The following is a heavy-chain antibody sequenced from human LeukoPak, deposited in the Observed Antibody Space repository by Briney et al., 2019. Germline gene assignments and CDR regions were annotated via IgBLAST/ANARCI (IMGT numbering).Heavy chain of an antibody. CDR2: ISGSGGST. Sequence: GGSLRLSCAASGFTFSSYAMRWVRQAPGKGLEGVSAISGSGGSTYYADSVKGRFTISRDNSKNTLYLQMNSLRAEDTAVYYCAKDPRYSGYDYYYYGMDVWGQGTTVTVSS. CDR1: GFTFSSYA. CDR3: AKDPRYSGYDYYYYGMDV. V-gene: IGHV3-23*01. J-gene: IGHJ6*02. D-gene: IGHD5-12*01.